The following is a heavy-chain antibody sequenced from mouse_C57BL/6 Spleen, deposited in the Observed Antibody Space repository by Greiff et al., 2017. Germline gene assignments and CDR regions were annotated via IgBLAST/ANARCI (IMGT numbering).Heavy chain of an antibody. CDR3: ARGKYYSTYFDY. J-gene: IGHJ2*01. D-gene: IGHD2-5*01. V-gene: IGHV1-55*01. CDR2: IYPGSGST. Sequence: VQLQQPGAELVKPGASVKMSCKASGYTFTSYWITWVKQRPGQGLEWIGDIYPGSGSTNYNEKFKSKATLTVDTSSSTAYMQLSSLTSEDSAVYYCARGKYYSTYFDYWGQGTTLTVSS. CDR1: GYTFTSYW.